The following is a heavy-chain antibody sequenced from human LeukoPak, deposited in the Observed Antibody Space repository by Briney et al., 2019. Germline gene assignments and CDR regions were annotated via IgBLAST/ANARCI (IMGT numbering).Heavy chain of an antibody. V-gene: IGHV3-66*01. J-gene: IGHJ4*02. CDR1: RFTVSSNF. CDR3: ARAQRSDY. CDR2: INSGGST. Sequence: GGSLRDSRAASRFTVSSNFLSWVRQPPAKGLEWVAVINSGGSTYCADSVKSRFTISRDNSKNTLYLQMNRLRAEGTAVYYCARAQRSDYWGQGTLVTVSS. D-gene: IGHD5-24*01.